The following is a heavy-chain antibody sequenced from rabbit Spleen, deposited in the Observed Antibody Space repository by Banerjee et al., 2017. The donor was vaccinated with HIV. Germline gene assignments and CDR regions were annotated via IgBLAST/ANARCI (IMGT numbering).Heavy chain of an antibody. J-gene: IGHJ4*01. D-gene: IGHD4-1*01. CDR3: ARGPYSTYITYFEL. Sequence: QSLEESRGGLVKPGASLTLTCTASGFDFSSRYYMCWVRQAPGKGLEWIGCIDTGSSGSTYYASWVNGRFTISKTSSTTVTLQMTSLTAADTATYFCARGPYSTYITYFELWGQGTLVTVS. V-gene: IGHV1S40*01. CDR2: IDTGSSGST. CDR1: GFDFSSRYY.